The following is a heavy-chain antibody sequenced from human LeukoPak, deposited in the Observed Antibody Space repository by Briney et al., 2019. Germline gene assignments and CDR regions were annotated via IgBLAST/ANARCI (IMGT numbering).Heavy chain of an antibody. J-gene: IGHJ4*02. V-gene: IGHV3-23*01. CDR2: ISGSGGST. CDR1: GFTFSSYG. Sequence: GGSLGLSCAASGFTFSSYGMSWVRQAPGKGLEWVSAISGSGGSTYYADSVKGRFTISRDNSKNTLYLQMNSLRAEDTAVYYCAKDRGTAMAPFDYWGQGTLVTVSS. D-gene: IGHD5-18*01. CDR3: AKDRGTAMAPFDY.